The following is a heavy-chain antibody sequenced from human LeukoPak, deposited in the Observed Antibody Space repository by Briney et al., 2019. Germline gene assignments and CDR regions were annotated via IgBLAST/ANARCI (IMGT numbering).Heavy chain of an antibody. CDR1: GYTFTGYY. V-gene: IGHV1-2*02. J-gene: IGHJ4*02. CDR3: ARPLYYYDSSGYYYLDY. D-gene: IGHD3-22*01. CDR2: INPNSGGT. Sequence: ASVKVSCKASGYTFTGYYMHWVRQAPGQGLEWMGWINPNSGGTSYAQKFQGRVTMTRDTSISTAYMELSRLRSDDTAVYYCARPLYYYDSSGYYYLDYWGQGTLATVSS.